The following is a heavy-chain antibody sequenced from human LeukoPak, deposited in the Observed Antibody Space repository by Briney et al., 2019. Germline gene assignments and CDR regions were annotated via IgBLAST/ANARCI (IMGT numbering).Heavy chain of an antibody. J-gene: IGHJ3*01. Sequence: ASVKVSCKTSGYTFTSYAISWVRQAPGQGLECMGWISTYTGNTDYAQKLQGRVTMTTDTSTSTAYMELRSLSSDDTAVYYCARVLVVSSDAFDVWGQGTMVTVSS. CDR2: ISTYTGNT. V-gene: IGHV1-18*01. D-gene: IGHD3-22*01. CDR1: GYTFTSYA. CDR3: ARVLVVSSDAFDV.